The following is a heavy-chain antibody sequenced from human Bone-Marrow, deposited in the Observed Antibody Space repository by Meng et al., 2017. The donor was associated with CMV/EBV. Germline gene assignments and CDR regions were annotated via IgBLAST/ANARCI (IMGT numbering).Heavy chain of an antibody. CDR2: IKQDGSEK. J-gene: IGHJ1*01. CDR3: ARLRGYCSGGSCYGGYLQH. D-gene: IGHD2-15*01. Sequence: GGSLRLSCSASGFTFSSYAMSWVRQAPGKGLEWVANIKQDGSEKYYVGSVKGRFTISRDNAKNSLYLQMNSLRAEDTAVYYCARLRGYCSGGSCYGGYLQHWGQGTLVTVSS. CDR1: GFTFSSYA. V-gene: IGHV3-7*01.